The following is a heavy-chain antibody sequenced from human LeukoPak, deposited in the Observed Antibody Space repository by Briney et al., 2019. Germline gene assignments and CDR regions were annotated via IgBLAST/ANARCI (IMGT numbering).Heavy chain of an antibody. D-gene: IGHD6-6*01. J-gene: IGHJ4*02. CDR3: ARDRGGSIAALFDY. CDR1: GGSISSYY. Sequence: SETLSLTCTVSGGSISSYYWSRIRQPPGKGLEWIGYIYYSGSTNYNPSLKSRVTISVDTSKNQFSLKLSSVTAADTAVYYCARDRGGSIAALFDYWGQGTLVTVSS. V-gene: IGHV4-59*01. CDR2: IYYSGST.